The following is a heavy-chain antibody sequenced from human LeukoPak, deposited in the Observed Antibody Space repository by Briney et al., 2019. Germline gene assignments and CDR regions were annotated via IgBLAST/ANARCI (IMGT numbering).Heavy chain of an antibody. CDR3: ARYSSSSGYFDY. V-gene: IGHV4-59*01. CDR1: GGSISRYY. J-gene: IGHJ4*02. D-gene: IGHD6-6*01. Sequence: SETLSLTCTVSGGSISRYYWSWIRQPPGKGVEWIGYIYYSGSTNYNPSLKSRVTISVDTSKNQFSLKLSSVTAADTAVYYCARYSSSSGYFDYWGQGTLVTVSS. CDR2: IYYSGST.